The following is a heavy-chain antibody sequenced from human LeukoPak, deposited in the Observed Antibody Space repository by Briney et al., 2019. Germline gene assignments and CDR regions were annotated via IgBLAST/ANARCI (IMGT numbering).Heavy chain of an antibody. Sequence: SETLSLTCTVSGGSISNYYWNWIRQPPGKGLEWIGSIYYSGSTYYNPSLKSRVTISVDTSKNQFSLKLSSVTAADTAVYYCARDNYDFWSPVEDYMDVWGKGTTVTVSS. CDR3: ARDNYDFWSPVEDYMDV. V-gene: IGHV4-59*12. CDR2: IYYSGST. D-gene: IGHD3-3*01. CDR1: GGSISNYY. J-gene: IGHJ6*03.